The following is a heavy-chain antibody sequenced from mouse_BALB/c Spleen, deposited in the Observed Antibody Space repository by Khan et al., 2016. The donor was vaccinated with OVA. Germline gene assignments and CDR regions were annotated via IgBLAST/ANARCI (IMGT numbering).Heavy chain of an antibody. J-gene: IGHJ1*01. D-gene: IGHD2-1*01. V-gene: IGHV5-6-4*01. CDR1: GFTFSSYT. Sequence: EVELVESGGGLVKPGGSLKLSCAASGFTFSSYTLSWVRQTPEQRLEWVATISSGATYTFYPDSVKGRFTISRDNAKNTLYLQMSSLNSEDTAMYYCTRDGNYAHWFFDVWGAGTTVTFSS. CDR3: TRDGNYAHWFFDV. CDR2: ISSGATYT.